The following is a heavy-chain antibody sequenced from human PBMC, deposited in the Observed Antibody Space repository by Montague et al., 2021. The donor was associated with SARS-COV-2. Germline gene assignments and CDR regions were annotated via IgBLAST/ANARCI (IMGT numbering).Heavy chain of an antibody. D-gene: IGHD6-13*01. CDR2: IYYSGST. Sequence: SETLSLTCTVSGGSISSSSYYWGWIRQPPGKGLEWIGSIYYSGSTYYNPSLKSRVTISVDTPKNQFSLKLSSVTAADTAVYYCARVGRQQLVRLSGMDVWGQGSTVTGSS. CDR3: ARVGRQQLVRLSGMDV. J-gene: IGHJ6*02. V-gene: IGHV4-39*07. CDR1: GGSISSSSYY.